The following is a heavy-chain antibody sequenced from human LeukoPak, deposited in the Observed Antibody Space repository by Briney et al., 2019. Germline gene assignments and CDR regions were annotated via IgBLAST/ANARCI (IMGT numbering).Heavy chain of an antibody. D-gene: IGHD4-17*01. CDR1: RFTFSSYA. Sequence: GRSLRLSCAASRFTFSSYAMHWVRQAPGKGLEWVAVISYDGSNKYHADSVKGRFTISRDNSKNTLYLQMNSLRAEDTAVYYCAREGTDYGDYLPYFDYWGQGTLATVSS. J-gene: IGHJ4*02. CDR2: ISYDGSNK. V-gene: IGHV3-30*04. CDR3: AREGTDYGDYLPYFDY.